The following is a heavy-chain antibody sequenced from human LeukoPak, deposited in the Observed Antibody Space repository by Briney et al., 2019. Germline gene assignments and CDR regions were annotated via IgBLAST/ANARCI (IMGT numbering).Heavy chain of an antibody. CDR3: ARYRTSNYDFWSGYYNYFDY. J-gene: IGHJ4*02. D-gene: IGHD3-3*01. Sequence: SETLSLTCTVAGGSISSYYWSWIRQPPGKGLEWIGYIYYSGSTNYNPSLKSRVTISVDTSKNQFSLKLSSVTAADPAVYYCARYRTSNYDFWSGYYNYFDYWGQGTLVTVSS. V-gene: IGHV4-59*01. CDR2: IYYSGST. CDR1: GGSISSYY.